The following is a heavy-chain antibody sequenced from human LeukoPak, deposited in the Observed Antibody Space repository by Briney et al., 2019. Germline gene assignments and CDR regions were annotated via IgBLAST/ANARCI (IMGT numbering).Heavy chain of an antibody. CDR2: ISQSGNS. Sequence: SQTLSLTCKVSGDSISSSTCNWSWIRQPPGKGLEWIGYISQSGNSYFTPSLKSRATNSVDRSKNHFSLTLISVTAADTAVYYCARDQVDYDIPDHFDYWGKGTLVTVSS. CDR1: GDSISSSTCN. CDR3: ARDQVDYDIPDHFDY. D-gene: IGHD3-22*01. V-gene: IGHV4-30-2*01. J-gene: IGHJ4*02.